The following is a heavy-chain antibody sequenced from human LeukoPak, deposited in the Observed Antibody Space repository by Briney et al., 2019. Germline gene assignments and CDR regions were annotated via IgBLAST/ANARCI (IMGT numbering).Heavy chain of an antibody. CDR2: INPNSGGT. Sequence: ASVKVSCKASGYTFTSYGISWVRQAPGQGLEWMGWINPNSGGTNYAQKFQGRVTMTRDTSISTAYMELSRLRSDDTAVYYCAREYYYDSSGYIGYWGQGTLVTVSS. CDR1: GYTFTSYG. V-gene: IGHV1-2*02. D-gene: IGHD3-22*01. CDR3: AREYYYDSSGYIGY. J-gene: IGHJ4*02.